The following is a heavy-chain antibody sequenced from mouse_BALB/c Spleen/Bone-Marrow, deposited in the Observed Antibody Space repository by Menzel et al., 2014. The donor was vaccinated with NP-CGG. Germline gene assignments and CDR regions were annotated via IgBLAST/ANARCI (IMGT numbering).Heavy chain of an antibody. CDR1: GYAFTNYN. J-gene: IGHJ4*01. CDR2: IDPYSGGT. Sequence: EVQLQQSGPELVKPGASVKVSCKASGYAFTNYNMFWVKQSHGKSLEWIGYIDPYSGGTNYNQKFKGKATLTVDKSSSTAYMPLISLTAEDSAVYYCARELSRAIDYWGQGTSVTVSS. V-gene: IGHV1S135*01. CDR3: ARELSRAIDY. D-gene: IGHD2-12*01.